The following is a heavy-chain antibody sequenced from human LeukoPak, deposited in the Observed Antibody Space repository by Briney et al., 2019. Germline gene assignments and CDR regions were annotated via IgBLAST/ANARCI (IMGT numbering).Heavy chain of an antibody. D-gene: IGHD6-25*01. CDR2: IYPSDSDT. V-gene: IGHV5-51*01. CDR1: GLSFTSNW. J-gene: IGHJ3*01. CDR3: ARRAADAFDF. Sequence: PGESLKISCKASGLSFTSNWIAWVRQMPGEGLERMGIIYPSDSDTRYSPSFQGQVTISADKSINTAYLQWSSLQASDTAIYYCARRAADAFDFWGQGTMVTVSS.